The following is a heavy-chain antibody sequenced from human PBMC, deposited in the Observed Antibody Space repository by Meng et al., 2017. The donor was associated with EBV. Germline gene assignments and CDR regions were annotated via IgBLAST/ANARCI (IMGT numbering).Heavy chain of an antibody. J-gene: IGHJ4*02. CDR1: VFSLTPSVVG. D-gene: IGHD1-26*01. Sequence: QIPFTHPAHPLGQPTANTTPTVPSSVFSLTPSVVGVGWILQPPGKALGLLALIFLDDDKPSSPPLKSRLTLPKDTSNTQVVLTMTNMDPVDTATYYCAHSRVGATEFDYWGQGTLVTVSS. V-gene: IGHV2-5*02. CDR2: IFLDDDK. CDR3: AHSRVGATEFDY.